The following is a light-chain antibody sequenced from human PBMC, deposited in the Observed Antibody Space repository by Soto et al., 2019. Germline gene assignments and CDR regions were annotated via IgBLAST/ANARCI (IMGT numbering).Light chain of an antibody. Sequence: SYELTQPPSVSVAPGQTATSACGGNNMERKTLHWYHQSPGQAPVLVVYCDGDRPSAIPVRFSGSIPGNTATLAITRAEAGDDAAYYFQVWDGSSGQYVFGTGTKVTVL. CDR2: CDG. CDR3: QVWDGSSGQYV. V-gene: IGLV3-21*02. CDR1: NMERKT. J-gene: IGLJ1*01.